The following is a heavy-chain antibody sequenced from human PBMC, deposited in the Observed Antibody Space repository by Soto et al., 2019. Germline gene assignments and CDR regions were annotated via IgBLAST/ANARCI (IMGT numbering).Heavy chain of an antibody. CDR1: GFTFSSYW. CDR2: INSAGSST. D-gene: IGHD2-2*01. J-gene: IGHJ4*02. CDR3: EREGRVVPIFNY. Sequence: GGSLRFSCAASGFTFSSYWMHWVRQAPGKGLVWVSRINSAGSSTTYADSVKGRFTISRDNAKNTLYLQMNSLRAEDTAVYYCEREGRVVPIFNYWGQGTLVTVSS. V-gene: IGHV3-74*01.